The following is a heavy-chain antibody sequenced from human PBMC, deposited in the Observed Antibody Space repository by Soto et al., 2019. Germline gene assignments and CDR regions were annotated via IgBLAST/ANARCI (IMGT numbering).Heavy chain of an antibody. D-gene: IGHD1-20*01. Sequence: SGPTLVNPTETLTLTCTFSGFSLTSPGMCVSWIRQSPGKALEWLALIERDDDDKYYSTSLKTRLTIFKDTRKNQVVLTMANMEPADTATYYCARSIRGPRRFNGMDVWSQGTTVTVSS. CDR2: IERDDDDK. J-gene: IGHJ6*02. CDR3: ARSIRGPRRFNGMDV. V-gene: IGHV2-70*13. CDR1: GFSLTSPGMC.